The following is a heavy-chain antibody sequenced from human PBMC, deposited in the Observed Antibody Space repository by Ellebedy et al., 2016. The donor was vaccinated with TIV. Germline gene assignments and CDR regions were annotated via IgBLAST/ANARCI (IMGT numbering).Heavy chain of an antibody. CDR1: GGSISSYY. CDR3: ARGAELTAMVCCDAFDI. D-gene: IGHD5-18*01. Sequence: SETLSLXCTVSGGSISSYYWSWIRQPPGKGLEWIGYIYYSGSTNYNPSLKSRVTISVDTSKNQFSLKLSSVTAADTAVYYCARGAELTAMVCCDAFDIWGQGTMVTVSS. J-gene: IGHJ3*02. V-gene: IGHV4-59*01. CDR2: IYYSGST.